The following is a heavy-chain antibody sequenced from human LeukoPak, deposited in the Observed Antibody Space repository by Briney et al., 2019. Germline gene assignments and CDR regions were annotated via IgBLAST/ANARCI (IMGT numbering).Heavy chain of an antibody. V-gene: IGHV4-59*08. CDR1: GDSISRYH. D-gene: IGHD3-22*01. Sequence: SETLTLTCTVSGDSISRYHWTWLRQPPGKGLEWIGYIANSGSTNYHPSLKSRVTISVDSSKNQLSLKLSSVTAADTALYYCAKLTMTDAFDIWGQGTMVTVSS. CDR2: IANSGST. CDR3: AKLTMTDAFDI. J-gene: IGHJ3*02.